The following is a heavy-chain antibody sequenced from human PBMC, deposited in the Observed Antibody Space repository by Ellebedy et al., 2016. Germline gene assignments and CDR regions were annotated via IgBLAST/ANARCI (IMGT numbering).Heavy chain of an antibody. CDR2: IIPILGIA. Sequence: ASVKVSCKASGGTFSSYAISWVRQAPGQGLEWMGRIIPILGIANYAQKFQGRVTITADKSTSTAYMELSSLRSEDTAVYYCAIGGAARRREPFDYWGQGTLVTVSS. CDR1: GGTFSSYA. J-gene: IGHJ4*02. D-gene: IGHD6-6*01. CDR3: AIGGAARRREPFDY. V-gene: IGHV1-69*04.